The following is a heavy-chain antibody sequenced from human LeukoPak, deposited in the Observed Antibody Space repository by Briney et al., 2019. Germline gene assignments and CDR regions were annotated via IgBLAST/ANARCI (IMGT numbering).Heavy chain of an antibody. D-gene: IGHD5-18*01. V-gene: IGHV3-48*03. CDR1: GFDFSRYE. Sequence: GGSLRLSCAASGFDFSRYEMNWIRQAPGKGLEWVSYISTSSRTRYYADSVKGRFTISRDNAKNSLYLQMNSLRAEDTAVYYCARARGTQLWLGVDYWGQGTLVTVSS. CDR3: ARARGTQLWLGVDY. J-gene: IGHJ4*02. CDR2: ISTSSRTR.